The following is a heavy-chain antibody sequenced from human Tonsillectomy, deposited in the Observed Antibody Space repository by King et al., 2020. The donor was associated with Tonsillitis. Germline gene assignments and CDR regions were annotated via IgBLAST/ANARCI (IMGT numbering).Heavy chain of an antibody. V-gene: IGHV3-21*01. CDR1: GFIFRDYS. Sequence: EVQLVESGGGLVKPGGSLRLSCAVSGFIFRDYSMNWVRQAPGKGLEWVSYISSRSGYIYYADSLKGRFTISRDDAKNSLYLKMNSRRAEDTAVYYCARGDRGSPDFYDTNGFYNFNYWGQGTLVTVSS. D-gene: IGHD3-22*01. J-gene: IGHJ4*02. CDR2: ISSRSGYI. CDR3: ARGDRGSPDFYDTNGFYNFNY.